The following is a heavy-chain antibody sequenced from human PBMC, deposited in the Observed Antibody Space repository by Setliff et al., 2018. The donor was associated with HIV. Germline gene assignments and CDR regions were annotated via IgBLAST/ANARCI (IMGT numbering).Heavy chain of an antibody. V-gene: IGHV3-23*02. D-gene: IGHD5-18*01. CDR3: ARDRRVGYPRDAFDV. CDR1: GFTFSDYA. CDR2: ISGSTSSRT. J-gene: IGHJ3*01. Sequence: GGSLRLSCEGAGFTFSDYAIRWVRQVPGKGLEWVAGISGSTSSRTYYGDSVQGRFTISRDNSKNTVYLQMNSLRAEDTALYFCARDRRVGYPRDAFDVWGRGTTVTVSS.